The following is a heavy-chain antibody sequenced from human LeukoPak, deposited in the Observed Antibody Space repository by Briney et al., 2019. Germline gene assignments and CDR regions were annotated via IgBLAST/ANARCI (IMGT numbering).Heavy chain of an antibody. Sequence: PGGSLRLSCAAPGFTFSSYGMHWVRQAPGKGLEWVAFIRYDGSNKYYADSVKGRFTISRDNSKNTLYLQMNSLRAEDTAVYYCAKQVRADGGAGDYFDYWGQGTLVTVSS. CDR1: GFTFSSYG. J-gene: IGHJ4*02. CDR3: AKQVRADGGAGDYFDY. V-gene: IGHV3-30*02. CDR2: IRYDGSNK. D-gene: IGHD2-2*01.